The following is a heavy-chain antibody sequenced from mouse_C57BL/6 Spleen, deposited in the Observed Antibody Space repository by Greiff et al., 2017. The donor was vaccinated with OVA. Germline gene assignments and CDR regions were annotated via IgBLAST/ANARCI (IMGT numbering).Heavy chain of an antibody. Sequence: QVQLQQSGAELMKPGASVKLSCKASGYTFTGYWIEWVKQRPGHGLEWIGEILPGSGSTNYNEKFKGKATFTADTYSNTAYMQLSSLTTEDSAIYYCARIYCDYVVWFAYWGQGTLVTVSA. CDR3: ARIYCDYVVWFAY. CDR1: GYTFTGYW. J-gene: IGHJ3*01. CDR2: ILPGSGST. D-gene: IGHD2-4*01. V-gene: IGHV1-9*01.